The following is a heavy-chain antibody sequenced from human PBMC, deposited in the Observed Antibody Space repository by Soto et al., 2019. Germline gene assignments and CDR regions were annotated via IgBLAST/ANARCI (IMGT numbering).Heavy chain of an antibody. CDR1: GFTFSSYA. CDR2: ISGSGGST. J-gene: IGHJ4*01. CDR3: TTDSYTTMIIVRFDY. Sequence: GGSLRLSCAASGFTFSSYAMSWVRQAPGKGLEWVSAISGSGGSTYYAASVKGRFTISRDNSKNTLYLEMNSLKTEDTGIYYCTTDSYTTMIIVRFDYWGHGTLVTVSS. V-gene: IGHV3-23*01. D-gene: IGHD2-2*02.